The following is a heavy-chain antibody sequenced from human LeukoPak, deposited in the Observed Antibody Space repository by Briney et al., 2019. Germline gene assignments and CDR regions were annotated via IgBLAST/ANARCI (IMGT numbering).Heavy chain of an antibody. CDR1: GFTFSSYA. Sequence: GGSLRLSCTASGFTFSSYAMNWVRQAPGKGLEWVSGIGAGGTFTYYADSVKGRFTIFRDNSRNTLYLQMNNLRAEDTALYYCGRDRVGGRGYSLDYLGQGTLVTVSS. D-gene: IGHD5-18*01. CDR2: IGAGGTFT. V-gene: IGHV3-23*01. J-gene: IGHJ4*02. CDR3: GRDRVGGRGYSLDY.